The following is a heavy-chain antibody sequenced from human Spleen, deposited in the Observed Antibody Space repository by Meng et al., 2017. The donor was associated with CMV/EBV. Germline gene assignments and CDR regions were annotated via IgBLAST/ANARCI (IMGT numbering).Heavy chain of an antibody. Sequence: ASVKVSCKASGYTFTDYHMYWVRQVPGQGLKWMGWVNPDNGATNYAQKFQGRVTMTRDTSISTAYMELRRLTSDDTAVYYCARALGYYDSSGSKHNYFDPWGQGILVTVSS. CDR1: GYTFTDYH. J-gene: IGHJ5*02. CDR2: VNPDNGAT. D-gene: IGHD3-22*01. CDR3: ARALGYYDSSGSKHNYFDP. V-gene: IGHV1-2*02.